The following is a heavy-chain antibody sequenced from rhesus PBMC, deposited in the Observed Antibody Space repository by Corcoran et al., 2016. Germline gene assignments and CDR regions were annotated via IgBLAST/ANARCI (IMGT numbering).Heavy chain of an antibody. CDR3: ARDLWASGFGN. Sequence: EVQLVESGGGLGQRGGSLRLSCVAYGCTFSNDQIDWVRQAPGKGPEWVSRIKNADGMTNYADSVKGRFSISRDNAKSTVHLQMDSLRLEDTGVYHCARDLWASGFGNWGQGVLVTVSS. D-gene: IGHD6-13*01. CDR2: IKNADGMT. CDR1: GCTFSNDQ. V-gene: IGHV3-178*01. J-gene: IGHJ4*01.